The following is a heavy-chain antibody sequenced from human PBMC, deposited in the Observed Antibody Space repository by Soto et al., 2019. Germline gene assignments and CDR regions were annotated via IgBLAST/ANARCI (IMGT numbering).Heavy chain of an antibody. Sequence: PSETLSLTCTVSGGSISSYYWSWIRQPPGKGLEWIGYIYYSGSTNYNPSLKSRVTISVDTSKNQFSLKLSSVTAADTAVYYCARASAFWSGYYYDYWGQGTLVTVSS. CDR1: GGSISSYY. J-gene: IGHJ4*02. CDR2: IYYSGST. V-gene: IGHV4-59*01. D-gene: IGHD3-3*01. CDR3: ARASAFWSGYYYDY.